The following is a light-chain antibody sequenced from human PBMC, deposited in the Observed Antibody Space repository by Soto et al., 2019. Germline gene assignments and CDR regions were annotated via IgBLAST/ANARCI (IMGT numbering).Light chain of an antibody. CDR1: QTVSNTY. CDR3: QQFHGSPRT. V-gene: IGKV3-20*01. Sequence: EIVLTQSPGTLSLSPGERATLSCRASQTVSNTYLAWYQQKPGQAPRLLIYGASSRATGIPDRFSGSGSGTDFTLTISRLEPEDFAVYYCQQFHGSPRTFGQGTKV. J-gene: IGKJ1*01. CDR2: GAS.